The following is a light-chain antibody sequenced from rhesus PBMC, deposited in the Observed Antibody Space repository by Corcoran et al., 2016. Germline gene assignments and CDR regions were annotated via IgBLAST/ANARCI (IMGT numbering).Light chain of an antibody. CDR3: QQYNHSPLT. J-gene: IGKJ4*01. V-gene: IGKV1-66*01. CDR2: YAS. CDR1: QGINNY. Sequence: DIQMTQSPSSLSASVGDRVTITCRASQGINNYLSWYQQKQGKAPKPLNYYASSLETGVPSRFRGRGSGTDYTLTISCLQPEDIATYYCQQYNHSPLTFGGGTKVEIK.